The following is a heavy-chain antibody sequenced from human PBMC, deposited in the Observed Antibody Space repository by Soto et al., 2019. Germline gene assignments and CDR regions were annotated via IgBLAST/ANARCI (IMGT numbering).Heavy chain of an antibody. J-gene: IGHJ4*02. CDR2: ISYDGSNK. CDR1: GFTFSSYG. CDR3: VAGQYFFDY. Sequence: PGGSLRLSCAASGFTFSSYGMQWVRQAPGKGLEWVAVISYDGSNKYYADSVEDRFTISRDNSKSTLYLQMNSLRADDTAVYYCVAGQYFFDYCGQGTLVTVSS. V-gene: IGHV3-30*03. D-gene: IGHD6-19*01.